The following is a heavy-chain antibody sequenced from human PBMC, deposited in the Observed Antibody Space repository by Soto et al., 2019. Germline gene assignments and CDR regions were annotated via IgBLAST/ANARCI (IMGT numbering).Heavy chain of an antibody. CDR1: GGSFSGYY. D-gene: IGHD2-8*02. CDR3: ARDKITGLFDY. Sequence: QVQLQQWGAGLLKPSETLSLTCAVYGGSFSGYYWTWIRQPPGTGLEWIGEINHSGSTNYNPSLKSRVTISVDTYKNQFSLKLSPVPAADTAVYYCARDKITGLFDYWGQGTLVTVSS. CDR2: INHSGST. V-gene: IGHV4-34*01. J-gene: IGHJ4*02.